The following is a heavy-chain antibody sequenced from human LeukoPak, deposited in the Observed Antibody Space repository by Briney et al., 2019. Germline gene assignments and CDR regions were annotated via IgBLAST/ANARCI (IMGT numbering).Heavy chain of an antibody. CDR1: GGSINSTLYY. V-gene: IGHV4-39*07. Sequence: SETLSLTCTVSGGSINSTLYYWGWIRQPPGKGLEWIGNIYYSGSTYYNPSLKSRVTISVDTSRNQFSLELSSVTAADTAVYYCARARHYYDSSGYYVNLYYYYYMDVWGKGTTVTVSS. CDR3: ARARHYYDSSGYYVNLYYYYYMDV. CDR2: IYYSGST. J-gene: IGHJ6*03. D-gene: IGHD3-22*01.